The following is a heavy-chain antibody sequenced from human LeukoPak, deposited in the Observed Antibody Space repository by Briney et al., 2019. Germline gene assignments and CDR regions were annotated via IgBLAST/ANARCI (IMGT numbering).Heavy chain of an antibody. CDR1: GGSFSGYY. CDR2: INHSGST. J-gene: IGHJ4*02. CDR3: ARHYSTIVVRGKYDY. V-gene: IGHV4-34*01. D-gene: IGHD3-10*01. Sequence: SETLSLTCAVYGGSFSGYYWSWIRQPPGKGLEWIGEINHSGSTNYNPSLKSRVTILVDTSKNQFSLKLSSVTAADTAVYYCARHYSTIVVRGKYDYWGQGTLVTASS.